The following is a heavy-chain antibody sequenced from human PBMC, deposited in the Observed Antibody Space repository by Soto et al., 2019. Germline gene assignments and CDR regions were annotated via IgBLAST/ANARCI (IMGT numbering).Heavy chain of an antibody. CDR2: ISGSGGST. D-gene: IGHD6-19*01. CDR3: AKDNDSSGWYGPCFDY. J-gene: IGHJ4*02. Sequence: GGSLRLSCAASVFTFSSYAMSWVRQAPGKGLEWVSAISGSGGSTYYADSVKGRFTISRDNSKNTLYLQMNSLRAEDTAVYYCAKDNDSSGWYGPCFDYWGQGTLVTVSS. V-gene: IGHV3-23*01. CDR1: VFTFSSYA.